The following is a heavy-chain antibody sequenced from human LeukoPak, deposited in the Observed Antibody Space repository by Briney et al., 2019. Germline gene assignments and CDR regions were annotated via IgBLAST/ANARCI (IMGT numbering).Heavy chain of an antibody. CDR3: ARDLKVVRGLWPFFHYYYGMDV. V-gene: IGHV3-30*03. CDR2: ISYGGSNE. J-gene: IGHJ6*04. CDR1: GFIFSNYG. D-gene: IGHD3-10*01. Sequence: GGSLRLSCAASGFIFSNYGMNWVRQAPGKGLEWVAVISYGGSNEYCADSVKGRFTISRDNSKNTLYLQMNSLRAEDTAVYYCARDLKVVRGLWPFFHYYYGMDVWGKGTTVTVSS.